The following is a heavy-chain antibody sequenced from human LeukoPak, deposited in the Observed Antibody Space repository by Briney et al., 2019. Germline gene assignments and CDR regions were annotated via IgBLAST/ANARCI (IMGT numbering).Heavy chain of an antibody. Sequence: GGSLRLSCAASGFTFSSSGMHWVRQAPGKGLEWVAFVSYDGGKKYYADSVKGRFTISRDNSKNTLYLQMNSLRAEDTAVYYCAKPAYCGGDCYSSPFQHWGQGTLVTVSS. V-gene: IGHV3-30*18. D-gene: IGHD2-21*02. CDR1: GFTFSSSG. CDR3: AKPAYCGGDCYSSPFQH. J-gene: IGHJ1*01. CDR2: VSYDGGKK.